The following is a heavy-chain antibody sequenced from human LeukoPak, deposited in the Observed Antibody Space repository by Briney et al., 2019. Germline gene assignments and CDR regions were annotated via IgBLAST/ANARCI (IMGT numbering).Heavy chain of an antibody. J-gene: IGHJ6*04. CDR1: GFTFSSYG. D-gene: IGHD2-2*01. V-gene: IGHV3-30*18. CDR2: ISYDGSNK. Sequence: GRSLRLSCAASGFTFSSYGMHWVRQAPGKGLEWVAVISYDGSNKYYADSVKGRFTISRDNSKNTLYLQMNSLRAEDTAVYYCAKDSGYCSSTSCSARIYYGMDVWGKGTTVTVSS. CDR3: AKDSGYCSSTSCSARIYYGMDV.